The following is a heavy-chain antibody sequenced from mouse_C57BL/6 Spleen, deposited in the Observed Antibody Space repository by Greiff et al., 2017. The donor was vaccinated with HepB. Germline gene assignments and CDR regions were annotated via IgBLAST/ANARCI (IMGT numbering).Heavy chain of an antibody. CDR2: ISYDGSN. V-gene: IGHV3-6*01. CDR3: ARPYDYDGFAY. Sequence: EVQLQESGPGLVKPSQSLSLTCSVTGYSITSGSYWNWIRQFPGNKLEWMGYISYDGSNNYHPSLQNRSSITRDTSKNQFFLKLNSVTTEDTATYYCARPYDYDGFAYWGQGTLVTVSA. J-gene: IGHJ3*01. D-gene: IGHD2-4*01. CDR1: GYSITSGSY.